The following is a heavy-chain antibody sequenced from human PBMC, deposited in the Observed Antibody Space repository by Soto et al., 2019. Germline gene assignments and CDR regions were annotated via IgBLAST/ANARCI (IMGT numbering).Heavy chain of an antibody. J-gene: IGHJ4*02. CDR2: ISASDGST. CDR3: ATYYFGSGSYYRFDN. V-gene: IGHV1-18*01. CDR1: GYTFSFG. D-gene: IGHD3-10*01. Sequence: GSGKVCFKASGYTFSFGFSWVRQAPGQGLEWMGWISASDGSTNSAQKFRGRISLTTDTSTNTAYMDLLSLTSDDTAVYFCATYYFGSGSYYRFDNWGQGTMVTVSS.